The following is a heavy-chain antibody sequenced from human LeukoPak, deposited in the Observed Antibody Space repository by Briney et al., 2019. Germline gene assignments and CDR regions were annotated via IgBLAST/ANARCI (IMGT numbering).Heavy chain of an antibody. CDR2: TSGSGGST. CDR1: GFTFSSYA. J-gene: IGHJ5*02. CDR3: AKDTHLSYTYYYGSGSSWFDP. D-gene: IGHD3-10*01. V-gene: IGHV3-23*01. Sequence: GGSLRLSCAASGFTFSSYAMSWVRQAPGKGLECVSDTSGSGGSTYYADSVKGRFTISRDNSKNTLYLQMNSLRAEDTAVYYCAKDTHLSYTYYYGSGSSWFDPWGQGTLVTVSS.